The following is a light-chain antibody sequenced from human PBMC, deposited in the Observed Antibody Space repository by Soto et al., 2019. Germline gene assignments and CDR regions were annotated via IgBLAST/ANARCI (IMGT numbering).Light chain of an antibody. CDR3: CSYAGSYV. Sequence: QSVLTQPRSVSGSPGQSVTISCTGTSSDVGGYDYVSWYQQHPGKAPKLMIYDVSKRPSGVPDRFSGSKSGNTASLTISWLQAEDEADYYCCSYAGSYVFGNGTKVTVL. J-gene: IGLJ1*01. CDR1: SSDVGGYDY. V-gene: IGLV2-11*01. CDR2: DVS.